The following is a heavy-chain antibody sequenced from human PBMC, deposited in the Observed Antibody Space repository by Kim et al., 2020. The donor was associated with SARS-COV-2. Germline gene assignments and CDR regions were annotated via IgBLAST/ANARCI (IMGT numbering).Heavy chain of an antibody. CDR3: AREGRAWNDFGY. CDR1: GFTVSSNY. V-gene: IGHV3-66*01. D-gene: IGHD1-1*01. J-gene: IGHJ4*02. CDR2: IYSGGST. Sequence: GGSLRLSCAASGFTVSSNYMSWVRQAPGKGLEWVSVIYSGGSTYYADSVKGRFTISRDNSKNTLYLQMNSLRAEDTAVYYCAREGRAWNDFGYWGQGTLVTVYS.